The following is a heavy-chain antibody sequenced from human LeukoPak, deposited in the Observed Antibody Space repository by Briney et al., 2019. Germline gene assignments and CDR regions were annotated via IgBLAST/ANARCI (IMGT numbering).Heavy chain of an antibody. Sequence: GGSLRLSCAASGFTVSSSYMGWVRQAPGKGLEWVSVIYSGTTAYYPDSVKGRFTISRDNSMNTLDLQMNSLSAEDTAVYYCARVEEGWFDPWGQGTLVTVSS. CDR3: ARVEEGWFDP. CDR1: GFTVSSSY. J-gene: IGHJ5*02. CDR2: IYSGTTA. V-gene: IGHV3-66*01.